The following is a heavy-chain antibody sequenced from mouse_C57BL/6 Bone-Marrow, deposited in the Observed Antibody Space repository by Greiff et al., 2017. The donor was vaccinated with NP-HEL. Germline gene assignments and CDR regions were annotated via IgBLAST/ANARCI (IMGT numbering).Heavy chain of an antibody. CDR2: ISGGGGNT. CDR3: ARHGYRAWFAY. Sequence: DVHLVESGGGLVKPGGSLKLSCAASGFTFSSYTMSWVRQTPEKRLEWVATISGGGGNTYYPDSVKGRFTISRDNAKNTLYLQMSSLRSEDTALYYCARHGYRAWFAYWGQGTLVTVSA. V-gene: IGHV5-9*01. D-gene: IGHD2-14*01. J-gene: IGHJ3*01. CDR1: GFTFSSYT.